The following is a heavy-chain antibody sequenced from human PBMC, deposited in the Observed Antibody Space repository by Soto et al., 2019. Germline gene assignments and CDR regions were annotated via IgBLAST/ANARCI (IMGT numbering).Heavy chain of an antibody. D-gene: IGHD2-2*01. V-gene: IGHV4-34*01. CDR1: GGSFSGYY. CDR2: INHSGST. J-gene: IGHJ4*02. CDR3: ARGGIVVVPAAMRSWNY. Sequence: QVQLQQWGAGLLKPSETLSLTCAVYGGSFSGYYWSWIRQPPGKGLEWIGEINHSGSTNYNPSLKSRVTISVDRSKNQFSLKLSSVTAADTAVYYCARGGIVVVPAAMRSWNYWGQGTLVTVSS.